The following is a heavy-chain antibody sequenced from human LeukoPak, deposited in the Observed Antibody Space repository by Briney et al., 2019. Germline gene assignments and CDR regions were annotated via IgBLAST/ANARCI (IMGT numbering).Heavy chain of an antibody. CDR3: ARDLGYCGGDCYEPYNWFDP. CDR2: ISSSSSTI. V-gene: IGHV3-48*04. D-gene: IGHD2-21*02. Sequence: GGSLRLSCAASGFTFSSYSMNWVRQAPGKGLEWVSYISSSSSTIYYADSVKGRFTISRDNAKNSLYLQMNSLRAEDTAVYYCARDLGYCGGDCYEPYNWFDPWGQGTLVTVSS. J-gene: IGHJ5*02. CDR1: GFTFSSYS.